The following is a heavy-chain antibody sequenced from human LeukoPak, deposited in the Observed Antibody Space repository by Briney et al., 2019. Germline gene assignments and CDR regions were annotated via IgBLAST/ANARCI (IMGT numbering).Heavy chain of an antibody. CDR2: IWYDGSNK. V-gene: IGHV3-33*01. J-gene: IGHJ4*02. CDR1: GFTFSSYG. D-gene: IGHD2-8*01. Sequence: GGSLRLSCAASGFTFSSYGMHWVRQAPGKGLEWVAVIWYDGSNKYYADSVKGRFTTSRDNSKNTLYLQMNSLRAEDTAVYYCARDPRIYCTNGICRDDYFDNWGQGTLVTVSS. CDR3: ARDPRIYCTNGICRDDYFDN.